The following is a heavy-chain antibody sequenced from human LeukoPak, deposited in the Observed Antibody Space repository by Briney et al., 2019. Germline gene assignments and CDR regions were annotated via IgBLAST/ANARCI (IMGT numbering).Heavy chain of an antibody. J-gene: IGHJ5*02. CDR3: ARAIAAAGTGWFDP. D-gene: IGHD6-13*01. CDR2: INHSGST. CDR1: GGSFSGYY. V-gene: IGHV4-34*01. Sequence: PSETLSLTCAVYGGSFSGYYWSWIRQPPGKGLEWIGEINHSGSTNYNPSLKSRVTISVDTSKNQFSQKLSSVTAADTAVYYCARAIAAAGTGWFDPWGQGTLVTVSS.